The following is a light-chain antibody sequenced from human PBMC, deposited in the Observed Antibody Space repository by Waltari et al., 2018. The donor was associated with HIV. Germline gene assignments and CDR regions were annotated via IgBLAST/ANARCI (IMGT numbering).Light chain of an antibody. Sequence: QSALTQPASVSESPGQSITISCTGTGSDIGNYNLVSWYQQYPGKAPKLIIYEVNKRPSGVSSRFSGSKSGNTASLTVSGLQAEDEADYYGSSYAGSSTLWVFGGGTQLTVL. V-gene: IGLV2-23*02. J-gene: IGLJ3*02. CDR1: GSDIGNYNL. CDR2: EVN. CDR3: SSYAGSSTLWV.